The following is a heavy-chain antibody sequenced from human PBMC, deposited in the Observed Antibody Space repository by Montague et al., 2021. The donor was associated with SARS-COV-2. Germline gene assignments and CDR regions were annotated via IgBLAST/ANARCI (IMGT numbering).Heavy chain of an antibody. CDR3: ARDNGDYEGGYYYGMDV. Sequence: SLRLSCAASVFTVSRNYMSWVRQAPGKGLEWVSVIYSGRSTYYADSVKGRFTISRHNSKNTLYLQMNSLRAEDTAVYYCARDNGDYEGGYYYGMDVWGQGTTVTVSS. CDR2: IYSGRST. D-gene: IGHD4-17*01. V-gene: IGHV3-53*04. J-gene: IGHJ6*02. CDR1: VFTVSRNY.